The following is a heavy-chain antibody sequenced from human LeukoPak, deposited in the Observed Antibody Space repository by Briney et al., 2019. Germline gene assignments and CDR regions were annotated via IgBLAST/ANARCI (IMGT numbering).Heavy chain of an antibody. Sequence: SVKVSCKASGGTFNSYAISWVRQAPGQGLEWMGGIIPIFGTTNYARKFRGRVTLTADKSTRTAYMELSSLRSEDTAVYYCARALDYSGWYFDPWGQGTLVTVSS. CDR3: ARALDYSGWYFDP. J-gene: IGHJ5*02. V-gene: IGHV1-69*06. CDR2: IIPIFGTT. D-gene: IGHD6-19*01. CDR1: GGTFNSYA.